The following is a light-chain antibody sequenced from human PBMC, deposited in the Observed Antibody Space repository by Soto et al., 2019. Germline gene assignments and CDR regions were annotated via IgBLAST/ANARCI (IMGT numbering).Light chain of an antibody. CDR3: AAWDDSLSGYV. Sequence: QSVLTQPPSASVTPGQRVTISCSGSSSNIGSNYVYWYQQLPGTAPKLLIYRNNQRPSGVPDRFSGSKSGTSASLAISGLRSEDEADYYCAAWDDSLSGYVFGTGNKVTGL. CDR1: SSNIGSNY. V-gene: IGLV1-47*01. CDR2: RNN. J-gene: IGLJ1*01.